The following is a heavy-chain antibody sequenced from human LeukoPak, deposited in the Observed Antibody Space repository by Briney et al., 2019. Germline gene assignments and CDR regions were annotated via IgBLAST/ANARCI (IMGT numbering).Heavy chain of an antibody. CDR2: IYPGDSDT. V-gene: IGHV5-51*01. J-gene: IGHJ3*02. Sequence: AGESLKISCKGSGYSFTSYWIGWVRQMPGKGLEWMGIIYPGDSDTRYSPSFQGQVTISADKSISTAYLQWSSLKASDTAMYYCASLSGLLWFGENVDAFDIWGQGTMVTVSS. D-gene: IGHD3-10*01. CDR1: GYSFTSYW. CDR3: ASLSGLLWFGENVDAFDI.